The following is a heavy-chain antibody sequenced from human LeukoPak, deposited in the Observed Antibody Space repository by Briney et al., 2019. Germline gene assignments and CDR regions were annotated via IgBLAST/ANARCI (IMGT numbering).Heavy chain of an antibody. Sequence: GGSLRLSCAASGFTVSSNYMNWVRQAPGQGLEWVSIIYYDGTTYYADSVKGRFTISRDNSKNTLYLQMNSLRAEDTAVYYCARVLWNGDYPRFDYWGQGTLVTVSS. CDR3: ARVLWNGDYPRFDY. V-gene: IGHV3-53*01. CDR2: IYYDGTT. D-gene: IGHD4-17*01. J-gene: IGHJ4*02. CDR1: GFTVSSNY.